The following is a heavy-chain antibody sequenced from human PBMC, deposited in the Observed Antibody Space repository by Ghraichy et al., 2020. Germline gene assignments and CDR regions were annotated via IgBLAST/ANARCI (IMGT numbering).Heavy chain of an antibody. V-gene: IGHV3-23*01. Sequence: GGSLRLSCAASGFTFSSCAMAWVRQAPGKGLEWVTLIAVSDDFTYYADSVKGRFTISRDNSKKMLFLQMNSLRAEDTAVYFCAKARCSGYGCDYFDYWGHGTLVSVSS. CDR3: AKARCSGYGCDYFDY. D-gene: IGHD5-12*01. CDR1: GFTFSSCA. CDR2: IAVSDDFT. J-gene: IGHJ4*01.